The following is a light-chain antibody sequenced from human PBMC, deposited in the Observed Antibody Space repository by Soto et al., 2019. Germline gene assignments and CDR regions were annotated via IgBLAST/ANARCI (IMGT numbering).Light chain of an antibody. CDR2: SAS. CDR3: HQYYSYPLT. CDR1: QGISSY. Sequence: AIRMTQSPSSLSASTGDRVTITCRASQGISSYLAWYQQKPGKAPKLLIYSASTLQSGVPSRLSGSGSGTDFTLTISCLQFEDFATYYCHQYYSYPLTFGQGTKLEIK. J-gene: IGKJ2*01. V-gene: IGKV1-8*01.